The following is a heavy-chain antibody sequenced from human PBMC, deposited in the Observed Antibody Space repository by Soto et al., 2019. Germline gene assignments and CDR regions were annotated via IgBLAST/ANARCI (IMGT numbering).Heavy chain of an antibody. CDR2: ISGSGGST. J-gene: IGHJ2*01. CDR1: GFTFSSYA. D-gene: IGHD4-17*01. Sequence: GGSLRLSCAASGFTFSSYAMSWVRQAPGKGLEWVSAISGSGGSTYYADSVKGRFTISRDNSKNTLYLQMNSLRAEDTAVYYCAKFISLRTPEDWYFDLWGRGTLVTVSS. CDR3: AKFISLRTPEDWYFDL. V-gene: IGHV3-23*01.